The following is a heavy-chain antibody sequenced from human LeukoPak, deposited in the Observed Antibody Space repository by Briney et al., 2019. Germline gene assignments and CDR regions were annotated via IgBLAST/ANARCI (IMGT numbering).Heavy chain of an antibody. Sequence: PGGSLRLSCAASGFTFSSYAMSWVRQAPGKGLEWVSAISGSGGSTYYADSVKGRFTISRDNSKNTLYLQMNSLRAEDTAVYYCAKGPLKTGDRPAHFWYWGQGTLVTVSS. J-gene: IGHJ4*02. CDR1: GFTFSSYA. D-gene: IGHD7-27*01. CDR2: ISGSGGST. V-gene: IGHV3-23*01. CDR3: AKGPLKTGDRPAHFWY.